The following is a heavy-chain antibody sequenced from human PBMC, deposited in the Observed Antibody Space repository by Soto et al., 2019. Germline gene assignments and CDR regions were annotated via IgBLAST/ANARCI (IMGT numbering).Heavy chain of an antibody. CDR3: ARERGGYGLFDS. V-gene: IGHV4-30-2*01. Sequence: QLQLQESGSGLVKPSHTLSLTCTVSGGSISNAAYSWSWIRQPPGKGLEWIGYIYPSGMPFYNPSLMSRVTISIVRSNDQFSLDLKSVTAADTAVYYCARERGGYGLFDSWGQGTPVTVSS. D-gene: IGHD5-18*01. CDR1: GGSISNAAYS. J-gene: IGHJ4*02. CDR2: IYPSGMP.